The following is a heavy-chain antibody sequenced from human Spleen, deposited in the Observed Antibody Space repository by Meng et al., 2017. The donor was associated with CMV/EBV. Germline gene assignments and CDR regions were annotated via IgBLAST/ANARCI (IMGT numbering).Heavy chain of an antibody. D-gene: IGHD1-26*01. V-gene: IGHV3-9*01. CDR3: IKDTKRAYSGSPFDAFDI. CDR1: GFMFDDYA. J-gene: IGHJ3*02. CDR2: ISWNGKSI. Sequence: GGSLRLSCAVSGFMFDDYAMHWVRQAPGKGLEWVSRISWNGKSIAYADSVKGRFTISRDNAKNSLYLQMNGLRLEDTALYYCIKDTKRAYSGSPFDAFDIWGQGTLVTVSS.